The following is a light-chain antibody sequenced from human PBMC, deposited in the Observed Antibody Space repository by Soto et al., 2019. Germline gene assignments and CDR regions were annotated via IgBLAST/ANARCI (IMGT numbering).Light chain of an antibody. CDR3: QQYYTWPL. Sequence: EIVMTQSPATLSVSPGERATLSCRASQSVSSDLAWYQHKPGQAPRLLIYGGSTRATDVPARFSGSGSGTEFTLTISSLQSEDFAVYYCQQYYTWPLFGQGNKLEIK. J-gene: IGKJ2*01. V-gene: IGKV3-15*01. CDR2: GGS. CDR1: QSVSSD.